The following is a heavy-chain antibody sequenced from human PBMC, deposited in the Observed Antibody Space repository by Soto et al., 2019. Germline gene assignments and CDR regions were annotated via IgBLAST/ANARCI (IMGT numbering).Heavy chain of an antibody. J-gene: IGHJ3*02. Sequence: EMQLLESGGGLVQPGGSLRLSCVASGFPFSSYAMSWVRQTPGKGLEWVSGISGSGGRTYYADSVKGRFTISRDNSNNTLSLKMHSLRVEDTAVYFCAKGGYYSLFDIWGQGTMVTVSA. CDR2: ISGSGGRT. CDR1: GFPFSSYA. V-gene: IGHV3-23*01. D-gene: IGHD3-3*01. CDR3: AKGGYYSLFDI.